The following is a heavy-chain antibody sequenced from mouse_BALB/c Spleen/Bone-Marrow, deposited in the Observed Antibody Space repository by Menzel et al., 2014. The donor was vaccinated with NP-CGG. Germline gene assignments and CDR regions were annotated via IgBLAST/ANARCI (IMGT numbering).Heavy chain of an antibody. CDR2: ISTYSGNT. D-gene: IGHD1-1*01. CDR3: ARGSSPYYYAMDY. Sequence: VQLVESGPELVRPGVSVKISCKGSGYTFTDYAMHWVKQSHAKSLEWIGVISTYSGNTNYNQKFKGKATMTVDKSSSTAYMEFARLTSEDSAIYYCARGSSPYYYAMDYWGQGTSVTVSS. V-gene: IGHV1-67*01. J-gene: IGHJ4*01. CDR1: GYTFTDYA.